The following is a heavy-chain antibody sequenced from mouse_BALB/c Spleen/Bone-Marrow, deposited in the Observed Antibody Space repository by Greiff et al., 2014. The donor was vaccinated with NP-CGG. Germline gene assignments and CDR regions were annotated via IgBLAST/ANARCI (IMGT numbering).Heavy chain of an antibody. CDR3: ARGGNWDDFDV. D-gene: IGHD4-1*01. V-gene: IGHV5-17*02. Sequence: EVQLVESGGGLVQPGGSRKLSCAASGFTFSSFGMHWVRQAPEKGLEWVAYISSGSTAICYADTVKGRFTISRDNPKNTPFLQMTSLRSEDTAMYYCARGGNWDDFDVWGAGTTVTVSS. J-gene: IGHJ1*01. CDR2: ISSGSTAI. CDR1: GFTFSSFG.